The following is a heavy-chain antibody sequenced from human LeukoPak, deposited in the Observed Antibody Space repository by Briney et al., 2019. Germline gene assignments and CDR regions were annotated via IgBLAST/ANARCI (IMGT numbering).Heavy chain of an antibody. CDR1: GGSISSSSYY. Sequence: SETLSLTCTVAGGSISSSSYYWGCIRQPPGKGLEWIGSIYYSGSTYYNPSLKSRVTISVDTSKNQFSLKLSSVTAADTAVYYRASRVSYAFDIWGQGTMVTVSS. CDR3: ASRVSYAFDI. J-gene: IGHJ3*02. V-gene: IGHV4-39*01. CDR2: IYYSGST. D-gene: IGHD6-6*01.